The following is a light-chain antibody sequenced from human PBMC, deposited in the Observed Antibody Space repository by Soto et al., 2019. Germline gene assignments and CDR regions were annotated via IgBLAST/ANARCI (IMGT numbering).Light chain of an antibody. CDR2: YDS. Sequence: SYELTQPPSVSVAPGKTARITCGGNNIGSKSVHWYQQKPGQAPVLVIYYDSDRPSGIPERFSGSNSRNTATLTISRVEAGDEADYYCQVWDSLVVFGGGTKLTVL. V-gene: IGLV3-21*04. CDR1: NIGSKS. J-gene: IGLJ2*01. CDR3: QVWDSLVV.